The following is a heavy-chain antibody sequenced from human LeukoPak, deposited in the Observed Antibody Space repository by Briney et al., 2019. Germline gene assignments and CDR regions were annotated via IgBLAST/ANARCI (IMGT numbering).Heavy chain of an antibody. Sequence: PGGSLRLSCAASGFTFSSYAMHWVRQAPGKGLEWVAVISYDGSNKYYADSVKGRFTISRDNSKNTLYLQMNSLRAEDTAVYYCARVGRNYDSSGYYYGTAFDIWGQGTMVTVSS. CDR2: ISYDGSNK. D-gene: IGHD3-22*01. CDR3: ARVGRNYDSSGYYYGTAFDI. J-gene: IGHJ3*02. CDR1: GFTFSSYA. V-gene: IGHV3-30*04.